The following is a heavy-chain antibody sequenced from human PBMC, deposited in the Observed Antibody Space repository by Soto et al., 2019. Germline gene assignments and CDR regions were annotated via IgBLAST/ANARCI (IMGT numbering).Heavy chain of an antibody. D-gene: IGHD2-2*01. Sequence: SETLSLTCAVYGGSFIGYYWSWIRQPPGKGLEWIGEINHSGSTNYNPSLKSRVTISVDTSKNQFSLKLSSVTAADTAVYYCARGGYQLLSGYYYGMDVWGQGTTVTVSS. J-gene: IGHJ6*02. CDR1: GGSFIGYY. V-gene: IGHV4-34*01. CDR3: ARGGYQLLSGYYYGMDV. CDR2: INHSGST.